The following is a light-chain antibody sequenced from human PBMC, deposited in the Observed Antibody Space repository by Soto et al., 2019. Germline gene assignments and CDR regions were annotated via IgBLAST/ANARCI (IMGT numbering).Light chain of an antibody. Sequence: QSVLTQPASVSGSPGQSITISCTGTSSDVGGYNYVSWYQQHPGKAPKLLIYDVNYRPSGVSNRFSGSKSGNTASLTVSGLQADDEADYYCSSYASSSSPCVIGTGTKLTVL. J-gene: IGLJ1*01. CDR1: SSDVGGYNY. CDR2: DVN. CDR3: SSYASSSSPCV. V-gene: IGLV2-14*03.